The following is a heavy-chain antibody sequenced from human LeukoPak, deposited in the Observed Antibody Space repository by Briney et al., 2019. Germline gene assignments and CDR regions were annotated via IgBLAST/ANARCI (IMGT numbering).Heavy chain of an antibody. D-gene: IGHD3-3*01. CDR2: IYSSGST. Sequence: SETLSLTCTVSGGSISSGSDYWSWIRQPAGKGLEWIGRIYSSGSTNYNPSLKSRVTISVDTSKNQLSLKLTSVTAADTAVYYCARDSNDFWSGYFDYWGQGTLVTVSS. V-gene: IGHV4-61*02. CDR3: ARDSNDFWSGYFDY. J-gene: IGHJ4*02. CDR1: GGSISSGSDY.